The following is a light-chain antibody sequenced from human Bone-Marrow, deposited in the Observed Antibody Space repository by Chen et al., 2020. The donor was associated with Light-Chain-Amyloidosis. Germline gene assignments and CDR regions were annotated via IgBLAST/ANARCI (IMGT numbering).Light chain of an antibody. CDR3: QVWDRSSDRPV. CDR1: NIGSTS. J-gene: IGLJ3*02. Sequence: SYVLTQPSSVSVAPGQTATIACGGNNIGSTSVHWYQQTPGQAPLLVVYDDSDRPSGFPERLSGPNSGNTATLTISRGEAGDEADYYCQVWDRSSDRPVFGGGTKLTVL. V-gene: IGLV3-21*02. CDR2: DDS.